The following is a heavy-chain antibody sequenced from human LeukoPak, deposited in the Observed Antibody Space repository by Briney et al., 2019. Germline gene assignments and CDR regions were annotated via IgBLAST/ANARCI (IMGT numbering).Heavy chain of an antibody. J-gene: IGHJ6*02. CDR3: SRDDRLLECSRSYGMDV. V-gene: IGHV3-30-3*01. CDR1: GFTFSSYA. CDR2: ISYDGSNK. D-gene: IGHD3-3*01. Sequence: PGGSLRLSCAASGFTFSSYAMHWVRQAPGKGLEWVAGISYDGSNKYYADSVKGRFTISRDNSKNTLYLQMNSLRAEDTAGYYCSRDDRLLECSRSYGMDVWGQGTTVTVSS.